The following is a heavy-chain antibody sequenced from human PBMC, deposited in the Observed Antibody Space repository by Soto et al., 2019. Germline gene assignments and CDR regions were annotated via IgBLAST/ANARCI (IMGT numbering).Heavy chain of an antibody. V-gene: IGHV3-53*01. CDR1: GFAVSSKY. CDR2: IYGGGTT. D-gene: IGHD6-19*01. CDR3: VQTTGWPGFDF. J-gene: IGHJ4*02. Sequence: EVQLVESGGGGIQPGGSLRLSCAASGFAVSSKYMTWVRQAPGKGLEWVSVIYGGGTTYYADSVKGRSTISRDTSKNTLYLQMNSLRAEDTAVYYCVQTTGWPGFDFWGQGTLVTVSS.